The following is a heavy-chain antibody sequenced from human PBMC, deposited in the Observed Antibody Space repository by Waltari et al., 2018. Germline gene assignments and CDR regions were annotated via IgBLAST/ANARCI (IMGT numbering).Heavy chain of an antibody. Sequence: VQLVQSGAEVQKPGASVKVSCKVSGYNLTELSMHWVRQAPGKGLEWMGGVYPERVEPNYDQYYKSRVTITVNTSTDTAYMELGSLITEDEAVDYCTTGAGSWGYRAQILGYWGQGTLVTVSS. CDR3: TTGAGSWGYRAQILGY. V-gene: IGHV1-24*01. CDR2: VYPERVEP. D-gene: IGHD3-10*01. CDR1: GYNLTELS. J-gene: IGHJ4*02.